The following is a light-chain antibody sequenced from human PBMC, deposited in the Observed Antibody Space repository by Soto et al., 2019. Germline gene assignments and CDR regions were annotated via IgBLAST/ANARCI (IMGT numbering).Light chain of an antibody. CDR2: GAY. J-gene: IGKJ1*01. V-gene: IGKV3-15*01. CDR1: QSVGNN. CDR3: QHYNYWPPKT. Sequence: EIVMTQSPATLSVSPGERTTLSCRASQSVGNNLAGYQQKPGQAPRLLIYGAYTRATGIPARFSGSGAGTEFTLTISSLQSEDFAVYYCQHYNYWPPKTFGQGTKVEMK.